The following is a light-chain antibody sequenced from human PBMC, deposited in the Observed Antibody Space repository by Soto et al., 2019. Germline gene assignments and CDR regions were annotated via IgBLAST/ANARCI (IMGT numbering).Light chain of an antibody. CDR1: QSFSSSY. J-gene: IGKJ2*01. V-gene: IGKV3-20*01. Sequence: EIVLTQSPGTLSLSPGERVTLSCRASQSFSSSYLTWYQQKPGQAPRLLIYGASSRATGIPDRFSGSGSGTDFTLTISRLEPEDVAVYYCQQYGSSPMYTFGQGTKLEIK. CDR3: QQYGSSPMYT. CDR2: GAS.